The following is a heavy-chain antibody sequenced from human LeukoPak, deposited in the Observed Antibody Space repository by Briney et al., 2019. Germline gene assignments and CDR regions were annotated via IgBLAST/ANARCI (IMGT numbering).Heavy chain of an antibody. CDR2: ISGSGGST. Sequence: PGGSLRLSCAASGFTFSSYAMSWVRQAPGKGLEWVSAISGSGGSTYYADSVKGRFTISRDNSKNTLYLQMNSLRAEDTAVYYCAKYGDYYGSGSRESYFDYWGQGTLVTVSS. V-gene: IGHV3-23*01. J-gene: IGHJ4*02. CDR1: GFTFSSYA. CDR3: AKYGDYYGSGSRESYFDY. D-gene: IGHD3-10*01.